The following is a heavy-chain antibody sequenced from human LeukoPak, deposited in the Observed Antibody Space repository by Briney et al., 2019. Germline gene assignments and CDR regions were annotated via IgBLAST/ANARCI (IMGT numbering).Heavy chain of an antibody. J-gene: IGHJ6*02. CDR3: ARSLDV. CDR1: GFTFTSYW. Sequence: GGSLRLSCVASGFTFTSYWMHWVRQAPGKGLEWVANIKQDESEKYYVDSVKGRFTVSRDNAKNSVFLQMNSLRVEDTAVYYCARSLDVWGQGTTVTVSS. CDR2: IKQDESEK. V-gene: IGHV3-7*03.